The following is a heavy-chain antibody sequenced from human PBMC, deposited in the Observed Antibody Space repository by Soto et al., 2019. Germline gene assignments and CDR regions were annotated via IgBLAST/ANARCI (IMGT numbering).Heavy chain of an antibody. CDR1: GGTFGSNA. Sequence: QVQLVQSETEMRKPGSSVKVSCKASGGTFGSNAISWVRQAPGQGLEWMGNLIPIFGTTKNAQDFQGRVTINAAEARSTAYMEQSSLRSEDTAIYYCASEGYTFGPGAVSGAFDIWGQGTMVTVSS. CDR3: ASEGYTFGPGAVSGAFDI. D-gene: IGHD1-1*01. J-gene: IGHJ3*02. V-gene: IGHV1-69*15. CDR2: LIPIFGTT.